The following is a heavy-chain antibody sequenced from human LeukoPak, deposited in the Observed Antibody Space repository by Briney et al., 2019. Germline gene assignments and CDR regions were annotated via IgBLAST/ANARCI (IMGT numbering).Heavy chain of an antibody. CDR3: AKEADSGAFDI. V-gene: IGHV3-9*01. J-gene: IGHJ3*02. D-gene: IGHD2-15*01. CDR2: ISWNSGSM. Sequence: TGGSRRLSCVASGFTFYDYAMHWVRQAPGKGLEWVSGISWNSGSMGYADSVKGRFTISRDSAKNSLYLQMNSLRAEDTALYYCAKEADSGAFDIWGQGTMVTVSS. CDR1: GFTFYDYA.